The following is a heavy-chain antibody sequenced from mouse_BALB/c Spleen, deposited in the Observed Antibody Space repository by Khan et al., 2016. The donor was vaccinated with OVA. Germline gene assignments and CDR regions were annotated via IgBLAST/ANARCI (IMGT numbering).Heavy chain of an antibody. J-gene: IGHJ2*01. CDR1: GYTFSSYW. CDR2: ILPGSGSS. CDR3: ARVNYGSRDYYDY. V-gene: IGHV1-9*01. D-gene: IGHD1-1*01. Sequence: QVQLQQSGAELMKPGDSVKISCKATGYTFSSYWLEWVKQRPGHGLKWIGVILPGSGSSNYNEKFKGKATFTADISSKTTYMQISSLTYEDSAVYYCARVNYGSRDYYDYWGQGTTLTVSS.